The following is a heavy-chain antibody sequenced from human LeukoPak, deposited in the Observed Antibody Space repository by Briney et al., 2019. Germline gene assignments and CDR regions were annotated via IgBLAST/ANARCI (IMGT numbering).Heavy chain of an antibody. CDR2: IYSGGIT. V-gene: IGHV3-53*01. Sequence: GGSLRLSCAASGFTVSSNYMNWVRQAPGKGLQWVSVIYSGGITYYADSVKGRFTISRDNSRNTLYLQMNSLRAEDTAVYYCAKDFWVELAYWGQGTLVTVSS. J-gene: IGHJ4*02. CDR1: GFTVSSNY. CDR3: AKDFWVELAY. D-gene: IGHD1-1*01.